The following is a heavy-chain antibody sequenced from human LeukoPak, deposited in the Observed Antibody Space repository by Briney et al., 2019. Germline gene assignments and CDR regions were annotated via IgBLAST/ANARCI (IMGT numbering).Heavy chain of an antibody. D-gene: IGHD1-26*01. Sequence: GGSLRLSCAASGFIFSNYAMSWVRQAPGKGLQWVSAFSGSGGSTYYADSVKGRFTISRDNSKNTLYLQMNSLRAEDTAVYYCAKDGRSPGSSPAYYYYMDVWGKGTTVTISS. J-gene: IGHJ6*03. CDR3: AKDGRSPGSSPAYYYYMDV. V-gene: IGHV3-23*01. CDR1: GFIFSNYA. CDR2: FSGSGGST.